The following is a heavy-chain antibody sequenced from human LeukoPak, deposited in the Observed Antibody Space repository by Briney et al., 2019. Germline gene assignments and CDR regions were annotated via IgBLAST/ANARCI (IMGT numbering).Heavy chain of an antibody. D-gene: IGHD3-22*01. CDR3: ARESPDSSVHSLPLDH. CDR2: IYTRGNT. CDR1: GFTASANR. Sequence: PGGSLSLSCAPPGFTASANRITGVPQAPGRGLDWVPVIYTRGNTYYADSVKGRFTISRDKSENTLSLQMNSLRAEDTAVYYCARESPDSSVHSLPLDHWGQGTLVTVSS. V-gene: IGHV3-66*01. J-gene: IGHJ4*02.